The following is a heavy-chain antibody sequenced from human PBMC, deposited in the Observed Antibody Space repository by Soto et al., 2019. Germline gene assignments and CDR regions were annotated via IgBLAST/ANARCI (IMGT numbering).Heavy chain of an antibody. CDR1: GFTLTDYN. CDR3: ARVVGITLTGPIDF. Sequence: PGESLKISCAASGFTLTDYNMNWIRHVPGKGLEWVSYVRSVGTDRYADSVKGRFAISRDHAKNSLYLEMNSLRVEDSAVYFCARVVGITLTGPIDFWGQGTLVTVFS. CDR2: VRSVGTD. V-gene: IGHV3-11*06. J-gene: IGHJ4*02. D-gene: IGHD7-27*01.